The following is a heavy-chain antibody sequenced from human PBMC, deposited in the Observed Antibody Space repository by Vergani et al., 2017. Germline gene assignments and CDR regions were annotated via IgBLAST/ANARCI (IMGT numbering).Heavy chain of an antibody. CDR1: GGSISSGGYY. D-gene: IGHD3-9*01. CDR2: IYYSGST. V-gene: IGHV4-30-4*08. J-gene: IGHJ5*02. CDR3: GGQAASCDILTGYYHNGIDP. Sequence: QVQLQESGPGLVKPSQTLSLTCTVSGGSISSGGYYWSWIRQPPGQGLEGIGYIYYSGSTYYNPSLKSRVTISVDTSKNQFSLKLSSVTAADTAVYYCGGQAASCDILTGYYHNGIDPWGQGTLVTVSS.